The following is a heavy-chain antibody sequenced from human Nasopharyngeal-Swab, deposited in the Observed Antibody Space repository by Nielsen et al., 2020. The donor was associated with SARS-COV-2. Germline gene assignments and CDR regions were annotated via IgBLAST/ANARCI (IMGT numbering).Heavy chain of an antibody. V-gene: IGHV1-18*01. CDR3: ARGPQILNY. CDR1: GYTFLTST. Sequence: ASVKVSCKASGYTFLTSTINWVRQAPGQGLECMVWVSAYNVVTDYEQTFQGRVTMTTDTSTETAYMELRSLTSDDTAVYYCARGPQILNYWGQGTLVTVSS. D-gene: IGHD3-3*01. J-gene: IGHJ4*02. CDR2: VSAYNVVT.